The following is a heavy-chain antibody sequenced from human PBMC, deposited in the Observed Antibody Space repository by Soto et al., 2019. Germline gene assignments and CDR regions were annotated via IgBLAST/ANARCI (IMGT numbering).Heavy chain of an antibody. J-gene: IGHJ3*02. CDR1: GDSVSSNSAA. V-gene: IGHV6-1*01. CDR3: ARARITIFGVVIIAGPNDAFDS. D-gene: IGHD3-3*01. Sequence: SQTLSLTCAISGDSVSSNSAAWNWIRQSPSRGLEWLGRTYYRSKWYNDYAVSVKSRITINPDTSKNQFSLQLNSVTPEDTAVYYCARARITIFGVVIIAGPNDAFDSWGQGTMVTVSS. CDR2: TYYRSKWYN.